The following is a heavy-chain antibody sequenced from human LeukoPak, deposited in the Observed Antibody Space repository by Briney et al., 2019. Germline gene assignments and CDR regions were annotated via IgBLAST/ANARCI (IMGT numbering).Heavy chain of an antibody. CDR3: ARQYTSGSGYYFDY. D-gene: IGHD6-25*01. CDR1: AYSISSGYD. CDR2: IYHSGIT. J-gene: IGHJ4*02. Sequence: TSETLSLTCAVSAYSISSGYDWGWIRQPPGKGLEWIASIYHSGITYYNPSLKSRVTISVDTSKNHFSLKVSSVTAADSAVYYCARQYTSGSGYYFDYWGQGALVSVSS. V-gene: IGHV4-38-2*01.